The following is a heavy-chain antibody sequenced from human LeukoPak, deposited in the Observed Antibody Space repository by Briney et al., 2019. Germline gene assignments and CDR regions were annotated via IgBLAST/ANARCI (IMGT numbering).Heavy chain of an antibody. CDR2: IGPGPNHK. CDR3: ARDYVTMAPDY. V-gene: IGHV3-21*01. D-gene: IGHD3-10*02. CDR1: GFTFNTYG. J-gene: IGHJ4*02. Sequence: GGALRLSCAASGFTFNTYGLHWVRQAAGKGLAGLAYIGPGPNHKYYANAVRGRFVISRDDAKSSLYLQMSSLRAEETAVYYCARDYVTMAPDYGGLGTLVTVSS.